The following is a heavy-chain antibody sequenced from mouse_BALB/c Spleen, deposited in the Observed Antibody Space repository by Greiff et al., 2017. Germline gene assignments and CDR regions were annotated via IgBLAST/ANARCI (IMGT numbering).Heavy chain of an antibody. CDR3: ARSGGLDY. CDR1: GYTFTSYY. D-gene: IGHD3-2*02. J-gene: IGHJ2*01. Sequence: VQLKESGPELVKPGASVRISCKASGYTFTSYYIHWVKQRPGQGLEWIGWIYPGNVNTKYNEKFKGKATLTADKSSSTAYMQLSSLTSEDSAVYFCARSGGLDYWGQGTTLTVSS. V-gene: IGHV1S56*01. CDR2: IYPGNVNT.